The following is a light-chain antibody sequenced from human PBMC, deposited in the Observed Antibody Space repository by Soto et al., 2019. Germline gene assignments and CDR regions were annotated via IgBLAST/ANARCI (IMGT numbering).Light chain of an antibody. CDR1: QSVSSNN. Sequence: EIVLTQSPGTLSLSPGETATLSCRASQSVSSNNLAWYHQKPGQTPRLLIYGASSRATGIPDRFSGSGSGTDFTLTISRREAEDFAVYYCQQYDNSITCGQGTRLEIE. CDR3: QQYDNSIT. V-gene: IGKV3-20*01. J-gene: IGKJ5*01. CDR2: GAS.